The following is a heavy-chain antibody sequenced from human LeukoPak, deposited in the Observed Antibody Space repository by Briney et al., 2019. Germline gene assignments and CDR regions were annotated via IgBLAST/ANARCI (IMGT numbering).Heavy chain of an antibody. D-gene: IGHD5-24*01. CDR1: GFMFYDYA. Sequence: PGGSLRLSCAASGFMFYDYAMHWVRQVPGRGLEWVSLISGDAVSSFYADSVRGRFTISRANNNNSLSLQMHSLTSEDTAFYYCAREQFSHTSNFFDNWGQGSLVTVSS. V-gene: IGHV3-43*02. J-gene: IGHJ4*02. CDR3: AREQFSHTSNFFDN. CDR2: ISGDAVSS.